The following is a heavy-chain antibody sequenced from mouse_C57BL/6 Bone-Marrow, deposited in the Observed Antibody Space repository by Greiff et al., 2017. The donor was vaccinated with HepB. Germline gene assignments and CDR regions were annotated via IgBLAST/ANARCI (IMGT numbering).Heavy chain of an antibody. CDR1: GYTFTSYW. CDR2: INPSCGYT. J-gene: IGHJ4*01. CDR3: ARTSCCYDSSYLCCAMDG. D-gene: IGHD1-1*01. V-gene: IGHV1-7*01. Sequence: QVQLQQSGPELAKPGASVKMSCKASGYTFTSYWMNWVKQRPGKGLEWIGYINPSCGYTKYNQKFKDKATLTADKSSSTAYMPLSRLTYEESAVYYGARTSCCYDSSYLCCAMDGWGQGTTVTVAS.